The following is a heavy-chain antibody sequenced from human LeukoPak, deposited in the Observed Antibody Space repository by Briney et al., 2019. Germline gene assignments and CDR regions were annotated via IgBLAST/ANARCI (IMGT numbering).Heavy chain of an antibody. D-gene: IGHD6-13*01. CDR1: GGSFSGYY. CDR3: AKGGFADGWSSSPYYFDY. Sequence: SETLSLTCAVYGGSFSGYYWSWIRQPPGKGLEWIGEINHSGSTNYNPSLKSRVTISVDTSKNQFSLKLSSVTAADTAVYYCAKGGFADGWSSSPYYFDYWGQGTLVTVSS. CDR2: INHSGST. V-gene: IGHV4-34*01. J-gene: IGHJ4*02.